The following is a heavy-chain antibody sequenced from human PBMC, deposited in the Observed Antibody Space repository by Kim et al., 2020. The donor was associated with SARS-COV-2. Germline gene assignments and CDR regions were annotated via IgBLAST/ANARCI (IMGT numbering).Heavy chain of an antibody. V-gene: IGHV5-51*01. Sequence: GESLKISCKGSGYSFTSYWIGWVRQMPGKGLEWMGIIYPGDSDTRYSPSFQGQVTISADKSISTAYLQWSSLKASDTAMYYCARLAHPYYYGSGSYFGSIDYWGQGTLVTVSS. CDR3: ARLAHPYYYGSGSYFGSIDY. D-gene: IGHD3-10*01. J-gene: IGHJ4*02. CDR1: GYSFTSYW. CDR2: IYPGDSDT.